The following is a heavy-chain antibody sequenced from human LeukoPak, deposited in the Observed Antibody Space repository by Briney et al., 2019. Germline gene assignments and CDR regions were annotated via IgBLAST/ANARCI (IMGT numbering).Heavy chain of an antibody. Sequence: GGSLRLSCAASGFTVSSNYMSWVRQAPGKGLEWVSVIYSGGSTYYADSVKGRFTISRDNSKNTLYLQMNSLRAEDTAVYYCARAIAVADDAFDIWGQGTMATVSS. CDR1: GFTVSSNY. V-gene: IGHV3-53*01. CDR3: ARAIAVADDAFDI. J-gene: IGHJ3*02. D-gene: IGHD6-19*01. CDR2: IYSGGST.